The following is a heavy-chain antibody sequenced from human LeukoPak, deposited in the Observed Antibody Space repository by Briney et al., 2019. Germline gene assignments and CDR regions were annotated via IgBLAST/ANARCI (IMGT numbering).Heavy chain of an antibody. D-gene: IGHD3-9*01. CDR3: AKDLADILTGDDAFDI. V-gene: IGHV3-9*01. J-gene: IGHJ3*02. CDR1: GFTFDDYA. CDR2: ISWNSGSI. Sequence: GGSLRLSCAASGFTFDDYAMHWVRQAPGKGLEWVSGISWNSGSIGYADSVKGRFTISRDNAKNSLYLQMNSLRAEDTALYYCAKDLADILTGDDAFDIWGQGTMVTVSS.